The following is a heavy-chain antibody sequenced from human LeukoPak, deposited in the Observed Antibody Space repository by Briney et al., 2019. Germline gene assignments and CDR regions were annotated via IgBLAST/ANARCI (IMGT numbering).Heavy chain of an antibody. CDR2: MNPNSGNT. Sequence: ASEKVSFKASGYTFTSYDINWVRQGTGQGLEWMVWMNPNSGNTGYAQKFQGSVTMTRNTSISTAYMELRSLRSEDTAVYYCARGFPSQSYYYDSSGHADYWGQGTLVTVSS. J-gene: IGHJ4*02. D-gene: IGHD3-22*01. V-gene: IGHV1-8*01. CDR3: ARGFPSQSYYYDSSGHADY. CDR1: GYTFTSYD.